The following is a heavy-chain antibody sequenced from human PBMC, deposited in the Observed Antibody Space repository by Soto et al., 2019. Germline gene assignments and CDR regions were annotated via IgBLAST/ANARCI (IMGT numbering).Heavy chain of an antibody. V-gene: IGHV3-66*01. CDR1: GFTVSSNY. Sequence: EVQLVESGGGLVQPGGSLRLSCAASGFTVSSNYMSWVRQAPGKGLEWVSVIYSGGSTYYADSVKGRFTISRDNSTXXLXLXXNSLRAEDTAVYYCARSTPYYDILTGWSHHWYFDLWGRGTLVTVSS. CDR2: IYSGGST. D-gene: IGHD3-9*01. CDR3: ARSTPYYDILTGWSHHWYFDL. J-gene: IGHJ2*01.